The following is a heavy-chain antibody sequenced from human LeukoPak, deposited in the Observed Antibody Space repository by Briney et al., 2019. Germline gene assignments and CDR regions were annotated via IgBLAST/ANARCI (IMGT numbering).Heavy chain of an antibody. Sequence: PSETLSLTCTVSGGSISSSSYYWGWIRQPPGKGLEWIGSIYYSGSTNYNPSLKSRVTISVDTSKNQFSLKLSSVTAADTAVYYCARGGYFDWLRGYFDLWGRGTLVTVSS. CDR1: GGSISSSSYY. CDR3: ARGGYFDWLRGYFDL. CDR2: IYYSGST. J-gene: IGHJ2*01. V-gene: IGHV4-39*07. D-gene: IGHD3-9*01.